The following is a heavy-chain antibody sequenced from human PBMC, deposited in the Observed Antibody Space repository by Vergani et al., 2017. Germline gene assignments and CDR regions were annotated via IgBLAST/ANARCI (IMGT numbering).Heavy chain of an antibody. CDR2: ISAYNGNT. V-gene: IGHV1-18*01. D-gene: IGHD3-9*01. Sequence: QVQLVQSGAEVKKPGASVKVSCKASGYTFTSYGISWVRQAPGQGLEWMGWISAYNGNTNYAQKLQGRVTMTTDTSTSTAYMELRSLRSDDTAVYYCARXFRRFYDILTGYALRDYWGQGTLVTVSS. CDR1: GYTFTSYG. CDR3: ARXFRRFYDILTGYALRDY. J-gene: IGHJ4*02.